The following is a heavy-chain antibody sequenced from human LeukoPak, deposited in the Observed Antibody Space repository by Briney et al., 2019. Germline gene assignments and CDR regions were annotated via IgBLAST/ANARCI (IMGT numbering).Heavy chain of an antibody. CDR3: ASSRYDSSGYYGIIAY. CDR2: ISWNSGSI. CDR1: GFTFDDYA. V-gene: IGHV3-9*01. J-gene: IGHJ4*02. D-gene: IGHD3-22*01. Sequence: GGSLRLSCAASGFTFDDYAMHWVRQAPGKGLEWVSGISWNSGSIGYADSVKGRFTISRDNAKNSLYLQMNSLRAEDTAVYYCASSRYDSSGYYGIIAYWGQGTLVTVSS.